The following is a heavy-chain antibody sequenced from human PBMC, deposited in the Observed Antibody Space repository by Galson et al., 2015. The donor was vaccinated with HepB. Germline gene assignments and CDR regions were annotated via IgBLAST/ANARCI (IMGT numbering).Heavy chain of an antibody. J-gene: IGHJ1*01. CDR1: GFTFSSYA. CDR3: AKEEGYYDSSGYYYLYELVLVGYFQH. Sequence: SLRLSCAASGFTFSSYAMSWVRQAPGKGLEWVSAISGSGGSTYYADSVKGRFTISRDNSKNTLYLQMNSLRAEDTAVYYCAKEEGYYDSSGYYYLYELVLVGYFQHWGQGTLVTVSS. V-gene: IGHV3-23*01. CDR2: ISGSGGST. D-gene: IGHD3-22*01.